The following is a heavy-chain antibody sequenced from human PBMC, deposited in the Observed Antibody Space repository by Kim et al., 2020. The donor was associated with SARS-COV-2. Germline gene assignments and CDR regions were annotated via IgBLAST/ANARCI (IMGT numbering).Heavy chain of an antibody. CDR3: ARDGGQWRVAAGHFQY. J-gene: IGHJ1*01. D-gene: IGHD6-19*01. V-gene: IGHV3-21*06. CDR2: ISGSSNYV. CDR1: GFIFSDYG. Sequence: GGSLRLSCEVSGFIFSDYGINWVRQAPARGLEWVSFISGSSNYVFYADSVKGRFSISRDDARNLVFLEMNSLRGEDTATYYCARDGGQWRVAAGHFQYWG.